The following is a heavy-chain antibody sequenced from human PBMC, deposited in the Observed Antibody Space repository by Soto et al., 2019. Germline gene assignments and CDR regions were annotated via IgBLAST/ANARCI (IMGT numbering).Heavy chain of an antibody. V-gene: IGHV3-23*01. CDR1: GFTFSSYA. CDR2: ISGSGGST. D-gene: IGHD3-3*01. J-gene: IGHJ5*02. Sequence: EVQLLESGGGLVQPGGSLRLSCAASGFTFSSYAMSWVRQAPGKGLEWVSAISGSGGSTYYADSVKGRFTISRDNSKNTLYLQMNSPRAEDTAVYYCAKDHPYYDFWSGYYRNWFDPWGQGTLVTVSS. CDR3: AKDHPYYDFWSGYYRNWFDP.